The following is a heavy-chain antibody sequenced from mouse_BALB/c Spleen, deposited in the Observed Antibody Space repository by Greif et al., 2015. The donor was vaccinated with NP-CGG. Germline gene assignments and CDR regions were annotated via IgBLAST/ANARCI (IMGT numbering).Heavy chain of an antibody. D-gene: IGHD1-1*01. J-gene: IGHJ2*01. CDR2: IDPSDSYT. Sequence: VQLQESGAELVKPGASVKMSCKASGYTFTSYWMHWVKQRPGQGLEWIGVIDPSDSYTSYNQKFKGKATLTVDTSSSTAYMQLSGLTSEDSAVYYCTTYYYGTSYYFDYWGQGTTLTVSS. CDR1: GYTFTSYW. V-gene: IGHV1S127*01. CDR3: TTYYYGTSYYFDY.